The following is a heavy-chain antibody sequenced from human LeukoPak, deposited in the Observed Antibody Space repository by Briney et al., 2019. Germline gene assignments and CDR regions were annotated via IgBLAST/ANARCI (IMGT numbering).Heavy chain of an antibody. J-gene: IGHJ4*02. D-gene: IGHD4-11*01. CDR2: IIPIFGTA. Sequence: GASVKVSCKASGGTFSSYAISWVRQAPGQGLEWMGGIIPIFGTANYARKFQGRVTITTDESTSTAYMELSSLRSEDTAVYYCASSHLSYSILPRYFDYWGQGTLVTVSS. CDR1: GGTFSSYA. V-gene: IGHV1-69*05. CDR3: ASSHLSYSILPRYFDY.